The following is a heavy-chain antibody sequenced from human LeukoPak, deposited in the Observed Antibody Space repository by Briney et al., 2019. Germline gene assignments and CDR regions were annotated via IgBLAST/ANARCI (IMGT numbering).Heavy chain of an antibody. D-gene: IGHD3-16*01. V-gene: IGHV3-7*01. J-gene: IGHJ4*02. Sequence: GGSLRLSCAASGFSFTEYWMSWVRQARGKGMEWVANIKKDGSESAYLGCGKGRFTVWRDKEKNFLYLQMNNLRVEDTAVYYCSRDNAAVPGGDYWGQGVLVTVSS. CDR1: GFSFTEYW. CDR3: SRDNAAVPGGDY. CDR2: IKKDGSES.